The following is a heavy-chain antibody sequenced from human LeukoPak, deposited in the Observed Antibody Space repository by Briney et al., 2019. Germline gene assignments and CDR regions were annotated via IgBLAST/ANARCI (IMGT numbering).Heavy chain of an antibody. CDR2: IRSKANSYAT. Sequence: PGGSLRLSCAASGFTFSRSAMHWVRQASGKGLEWVGRIRSKANSYATAYAASVKGRFTISRDDSKNTAYMQMNSLKTEDTAVYYCNAKGRDYITMIVVVAPSFDYWGQGTLVTVSS. J-gene: IGHJ4*02. CDR3: NAKGRDYITMIVVVAPSFDY. V-gene: IGHV3-73*01. CDR1: GFTFSRSA. D-gene: IGHD3-22*01.